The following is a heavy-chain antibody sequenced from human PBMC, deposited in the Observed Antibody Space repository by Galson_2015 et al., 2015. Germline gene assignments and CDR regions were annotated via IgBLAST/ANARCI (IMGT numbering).Heavy chain of an antibody. D-gene: IGHD3-9*01. CDR1: GYTFTSYD. V-gene: IGHV1-8*01. CDR2: MNPNSGNT. J-gene: IGHJ4*02. CDR3: ARASIGDILTGYYYYFDY. Sequence: SVKVSCKASGYTFTSYDINWVRQATGQGLEWLGWMNPNSGNTGYAQKFQGRVTMTRNTSISTAYMELSSLRSEDTAVYYCARASIGDILTGYYYYFDYWGQGTLVTVSS.